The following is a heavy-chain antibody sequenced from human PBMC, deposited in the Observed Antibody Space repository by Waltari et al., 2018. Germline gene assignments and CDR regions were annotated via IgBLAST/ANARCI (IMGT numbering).Heavy chain of an antibody. V-gene: IGHV4-59*13. CDR3: ARGGHYDILMDY. J-gene: IGHJ4*02. Sequence: QVQLQESGPGLVKPSETLSLTCTVSGGPISRYYCSGIRQPPGKGLEWIGYIYYSGRTNYNPSLKSRVTISVDTSKNQFSLKLSSVTAADTAVYYCARGGHYDILMDYWGQGTLVTVSS. CDR2: IYYSGRT. CDR1: GGPISRYY. D-gene: IGHD3-9*01.